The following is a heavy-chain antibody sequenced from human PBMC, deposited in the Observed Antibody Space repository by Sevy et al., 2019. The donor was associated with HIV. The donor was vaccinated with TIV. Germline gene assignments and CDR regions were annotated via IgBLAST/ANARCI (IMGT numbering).Heavy chain of an antibody. CDR2: IKQDGSEM. CDR3: TRDRSYGYFDS. Sequence: GGSLRLSCSASGFTNDFWMSWVRQAPWKAPEWVANIKQDGSEMLYVDSVEGRFIISRDNAKNSIYLQMNTLRVEDTAVYYCTRDRSYGYFDSWCQGTLVTVSS. D-gene: IGHD3-16*01. J-gene: IGHJ4*02. V-gene: IGHV3-7*01. CDR1: GFTNDFW.